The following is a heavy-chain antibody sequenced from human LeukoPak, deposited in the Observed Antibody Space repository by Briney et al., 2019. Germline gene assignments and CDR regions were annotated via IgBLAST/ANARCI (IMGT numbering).Heavy chain of an antibody. CDR2: IIPIFGTA. CDR3: ARTSSSWYLLFDY. V-gene: IGHV1-69*05. J-gene: IGHJ4*02. D-gene: IGHD6-13*01. CDR1: GGTFSSYA. Sequence: ASVKVSCKASGGTFSSYAISWVRQAPGQGLEWMGGIIPIFGTANYAQKFQGRGTITTDESTSTAYMELSSLRSEDTAVYYCARTSSSWYLLFDYWGQGTLVTVSS.